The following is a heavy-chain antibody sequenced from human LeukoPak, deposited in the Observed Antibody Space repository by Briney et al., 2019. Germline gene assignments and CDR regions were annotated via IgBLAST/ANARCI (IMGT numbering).Heavy chain of an antibody. Sequence: ASVKVSCKASGYTFTRYFMHWVRQAPGQGLEGMGIINPSGGSTRYVQKFQGRVTMTRDTSTSTVYMEVSSLRSEDTAVYYCAREGVGYYDSSGYRFDYWGQGTLVTVSS. D-gene: IGHD3-22*01. J-gene: IGHJ4*02. CDR2: INPSGGST. CDR1: GYTFTRYF. CDR3: AREGVGYYDSSGYRFDY. V-gene: IGHV1-46*01.